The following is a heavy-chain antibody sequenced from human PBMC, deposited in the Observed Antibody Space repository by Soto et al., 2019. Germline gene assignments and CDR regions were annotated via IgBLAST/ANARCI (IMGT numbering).Heavy chain of an antibody. CDR1: GGPISSGGYY. D-gene: IGHD3-10*01. CDR2: IYYSGST. Sequence: SETLSLTCTVSGGPISSGGYYWSWIRQHPGKGLEWIGYIYYSGSTYYNPSLKSRVTISVDTSKNQFSLKLSSVTAADTAVYYCARGASARTGSNFDYWGQGTLVTVSS. CDR3: ARGASARTGSNFDY. V-gene: IGHV4-31*03. J-gene: IGHJ4*02.